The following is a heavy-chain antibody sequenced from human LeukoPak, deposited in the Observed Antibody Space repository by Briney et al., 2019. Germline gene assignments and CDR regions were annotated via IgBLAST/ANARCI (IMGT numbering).Heavy chain of an antibody. D-gene: IGHD3-22*01. J-gene: IGHJ2*01. V-gene: IGHV4-59*01. CDR2: LYYSGNT. CDR1: GGSISSYS. Sequence: SETLSLTCTVSGGSISSYSWSWIRQPPGKGLEWTGYLYYSGNTNYNPSLKSRVAISVDTSKNQFSLKLSSVTAADTAVYYCARVVTYYDSSGSVNGYFDLWGRGTLVTVSS. CDR3: ARVVTYYDSSGSVNGYFDL.